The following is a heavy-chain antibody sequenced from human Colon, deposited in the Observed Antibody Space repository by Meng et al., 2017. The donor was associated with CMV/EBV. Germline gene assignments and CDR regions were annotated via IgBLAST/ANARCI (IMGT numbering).Heavy chain of an antibody. V-gene: IGHV1-18*01. CDR1: GYILTGYN. J-gene: IGHJ4*02. D-gene: IGHD6-19*01. CDR2: ISVYHGYT. Sequence: ASVKVSCKASGYILTGYNLHWVRQAPGQGLEWMGWISVYHGYTNYAQKFQGRVTMTTDTSTSTAYMELRSLRSDDTAVYFCARSSSSGRVSPDPEDYYDYWGQGTLVTVSS. CDR3: ARSSSSGRVSPDPEDYYDY.